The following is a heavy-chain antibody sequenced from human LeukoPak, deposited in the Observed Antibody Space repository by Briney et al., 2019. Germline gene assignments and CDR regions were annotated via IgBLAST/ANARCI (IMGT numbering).Heavy chain of an antibody. CDR1: GFTFRSYA. Sequence: PGGSLRLSCAASGFTFRSYAIYWVRLAPGKGLEWVSGISGSGGDTYFADSVKGRFTISRGNSKNTVFLQMDSLRAVDTAVYYCAKTTAGYSSGRSPGWPIDYWGQGTLVTVSS. CDR2: ISGSGGDT. V-gene: IGHV3-23*01. D-gene: IGHD6-19*01. CDR3: AKTTAGYSSGRSPGWPIDY. J-gene: IGHJ4*02.